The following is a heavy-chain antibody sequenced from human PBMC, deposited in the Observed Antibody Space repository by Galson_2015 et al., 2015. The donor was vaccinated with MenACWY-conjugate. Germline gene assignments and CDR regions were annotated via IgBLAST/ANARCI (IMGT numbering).Heavy chain of an antibody. V-gene: IGHV3-30*03. J-gene: IGHJ4*02. CDR3: ARVLSSGWTRQVDY. CDR1: GFTFSHYG. CDR2: ISYDGNNK. Sequence: SLRLSCAASGFTFSHYGMHWVRQAPGKGLEWVTAISYDGNNKYYADSVKGRLTISRDNSKNTVSLQMNGLTTEDTAVYFCARVLSSGWTRQVDYWGQGTLVAVSS. D-gene: IGHD6-19*01.